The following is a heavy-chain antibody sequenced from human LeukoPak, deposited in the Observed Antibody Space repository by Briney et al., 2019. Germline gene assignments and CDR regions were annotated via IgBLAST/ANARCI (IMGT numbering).Heavy chain of an antibody. CDR3: AIRITMVRAFDY. Sequence: SETLSLTCAVYGGSFSGYYWSWIRQPPGKGLEWIGEINHSGSTNYNPSLKSRVTISVDTSKNQFSLKLSSVTAADTAVYYRAIRITMVRAFDYWGQGTLVTVSS. V-gene: IGHV4-34*01. CDR2: INHSGST. CDR1: GGSFSGYY. D-gene: IGHD3-10*01. J-gene: IGHJ4*02.